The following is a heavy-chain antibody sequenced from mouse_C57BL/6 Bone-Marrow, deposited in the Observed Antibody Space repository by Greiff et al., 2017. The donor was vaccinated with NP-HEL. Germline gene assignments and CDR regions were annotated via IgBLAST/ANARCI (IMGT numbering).Heavy chain of an antibody. D-gene: IGHD1-1*01. J-gene: IGHJ3*01. Sequence: VQLQQPGAELVRPGTSVKLSCKASGYTFTSYWMHWVKQRPGQGLEWIGVIDPSDSYTNYNQKFKGKATLTVDTSSGTAYMQLSSLTSEDSAVYYCARRGYYGSSYWFAYWGQGTLVTVSA. CDR2: IDPSDSYT. CDR3: ARRGYYGSSYWFAY. V-gene: IGHV1-59*01. CDR1: GYTFTSYW.